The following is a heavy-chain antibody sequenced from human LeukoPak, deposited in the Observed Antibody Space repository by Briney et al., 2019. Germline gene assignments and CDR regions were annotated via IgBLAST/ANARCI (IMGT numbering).Heavy chain of an antibody. J-gene: IGHJ5*02. Sequence: SETLSLTCTVSGGSISSSSYYWGWIRQPPGKGLEWIGSIYYSGYTYYNPSVESRVTISVDTSKNQFSLKLSSVTAADTAVYYCARAAPLRGSGSFYDPEDWFDPWGQGTLVTVSS. D-gene: IGHD3-10*01. CDR1: GGSISSSSYY. V-gene: IGHV4-39*01. CDR3: ARAAPLRGSGSFYDPEDWFDP. CDR2: IYYSGYT.